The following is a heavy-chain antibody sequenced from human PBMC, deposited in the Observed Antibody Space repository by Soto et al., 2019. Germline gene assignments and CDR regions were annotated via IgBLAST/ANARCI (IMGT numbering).Heavy chain of an antibody. CDR2: ITETSLYI. J-gene: IGHJ6*03. CDR3: ASAACGSDRCYLRSANMDV. Sequence: EVPLVESGGGLVKPGGSLRLSCAASGFTFSSYAMSWVRQAPGKGLEWVSSITETSLYIYYAGSVKGRFTISRDNARNSLYLELNSLRAEDTAVYYCASAACGSDRCYLRSANMDVWGKGTTVTVSS. D-gene: IGHD2-2*01. V-gene: IGHV3-21*01. CDR1: GFTFSSYA.